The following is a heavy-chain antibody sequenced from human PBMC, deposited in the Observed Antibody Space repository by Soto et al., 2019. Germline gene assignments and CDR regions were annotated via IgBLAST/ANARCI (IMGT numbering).Heavy chain of an antibody. V-gene: IGHV3-23*01. J-gene: IGHJ5*02. CDR2: ISGSGLKK. CDR3: AKNQGVELVPLATVDWFDP. Sequence: LRLSCAASGFIFENFGMSWVRQAPGKGLEWISSISGSGLKKYYADSVKGRFTISRDNSKSTVYLELNNLSAEDTAVYHCAKNQGVELVPLATVDWFDPWGQGSVVTVSS. D-gene: IGHD1-26*01. CDR1: GFIFENFG.